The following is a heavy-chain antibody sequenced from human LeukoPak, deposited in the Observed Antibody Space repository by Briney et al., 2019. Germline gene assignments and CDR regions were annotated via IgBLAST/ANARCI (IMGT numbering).Heavy chain of an antibody. CDR3: AREAGVVTPWGPRNYYYYYGMDV. CDR1: GFTFSSYW. J-gene: IGHJ6*02. D-gene: IGHD3-3*01. V-gene: IGHV3-7*01. Sequence: GGSLRLSCAASGFTFSSYWMSWVRQAPGKGLEWVANIKQDGSEKYYVDSVKGRFTISRDNAKNSLYLQMNSLRAEDTAVYYCAREAGVVTPWGPRNYYYYYGMDVWGQGTTVTVSS. CDR2: IKQDGSEK.